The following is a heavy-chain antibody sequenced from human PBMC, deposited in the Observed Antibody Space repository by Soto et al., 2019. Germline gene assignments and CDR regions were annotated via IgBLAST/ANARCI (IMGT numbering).Heavy chain of an antibody. CDR2: INGGNGDT. Sequence: QVKLVQSGAEVKKPGASVKVSCKASGYTFTGYAIHWVRQAPGQRHEWMGWINGGNGDTKYSQKFQGRVTITRDTSASTAYMELTSLGSEDTAVYHCARGYCSSTSCQYYFDFWGQGTPVTVSS. CDR3: ARGYCSSTSCQYYFDF. CDR1: GYTFTGYA. D-gene: IGHD2-2*01. V-gene: IGHV1-3*01. J-gene: IGHJ4*02.